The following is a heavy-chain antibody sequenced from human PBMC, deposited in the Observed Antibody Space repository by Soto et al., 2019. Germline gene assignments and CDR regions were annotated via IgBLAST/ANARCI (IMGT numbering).Heavy chain of an antibody. D-gene: IGHD2-15*01. CDR3: VRSIIGYCSGGSCYAYFDI. V-gene: IGHV1-18*01. J-gene: IGHJ3*02. CDR2: ISAYNGNT. Sequence: QVQLVQSGAEVKKPGASVKVSCKASGYTFTSYGISWVRQAPGQGLEWMGWISAYNGNTNYAQKLQGRVTMTTDTSTSTAYMELRSLRSDDTAVYYCVRSIIGYCSGGSCYAYFDIWGQGTMVTVSS. CDR1: GYTFTSYG.